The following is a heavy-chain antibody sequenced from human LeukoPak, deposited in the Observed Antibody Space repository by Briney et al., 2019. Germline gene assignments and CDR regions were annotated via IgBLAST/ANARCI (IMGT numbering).Heavy chain of an antibody. CDR1: GFTFSSYS. V-gene: IGHV3-21*04. D-gene: IGHD3-9*01. J-gene: IGHJ5*01. CDR2: ISSSSSYI. Sequence: PGGSLRLSCAASGFTFSSYSMNWVRQAPGKGLEWVSSISSSSSYIYYADSVKGRFTISRDNAKNSLYLQMNSLRAEDTALYYCVKDNRRSGVLTGWFDSWGQGTQATVSS. CDR3: VKDNRRSGVLTGWFDS.